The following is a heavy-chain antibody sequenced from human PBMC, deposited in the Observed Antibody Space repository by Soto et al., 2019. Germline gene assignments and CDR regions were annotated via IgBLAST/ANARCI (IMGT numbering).Heavy chain of an antibody. V-gene: IGHV3-43*01. CDR3: AKSPYSSSFHFDY. Sequence: EVQLVESGGVMVQPGGSLRLSCAASGFTFDDYTMHWVRQAPGKGLEWVSLISWDGGSTYYADSVKGRFTISRDNSKNSLYLQMNSLRTEDTALYYCAKSPYSSSFHFDYWGQGILVTVSS. D-gene: IGHD6-6*01. J-gene: IGHJ4*02. CDR2: ISWDGGST. CDR1: GFTFDDYT.